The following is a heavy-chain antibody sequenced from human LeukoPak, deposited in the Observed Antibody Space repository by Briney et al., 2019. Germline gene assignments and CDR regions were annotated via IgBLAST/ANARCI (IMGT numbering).Heavy chain of an antibody. CDR3: ARVMDYYVSSGYDY. CDR2: INPSGGST. Sequence: ASVKVSCKVSGYTFTSYYIHWVRQAPGQGLEWMGIINPSGGSTSSAQKFQGRVTMTRDMSTSTVYMELRSLRSDDTAVYYCARVMDYYVSSGYDYWGQGTLVTVSS. CDR1: GYTFTSYY. V-gene: IGHV1-46*01. D-gene: IGHD3-22*01. J-gene: IGHJ4*02.